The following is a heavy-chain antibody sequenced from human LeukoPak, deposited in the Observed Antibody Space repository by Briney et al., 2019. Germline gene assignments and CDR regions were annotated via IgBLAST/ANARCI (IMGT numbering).Heavy chain of an antibody. CDR3: ARDGGYSYGLE. CDR1: GGTFSSYA. CDR2: FDPEDGET. Sequence: SVKVSCKASGGTFSSYAISWVRQAPGKGLEWMGGFDPEDGETIYAQKFQGRVTMTRDTSTSTVYMELSSLRSEDTAVYYCARDGGYSYGLEWGQGTLVTVSS. V-gene: IGHV1-69*10. D-gene: IGHD5-18*01. J-gene: IGHJ4*02.